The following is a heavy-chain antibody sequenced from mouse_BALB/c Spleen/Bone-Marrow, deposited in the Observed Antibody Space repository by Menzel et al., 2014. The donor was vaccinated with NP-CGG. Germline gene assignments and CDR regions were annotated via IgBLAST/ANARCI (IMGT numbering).Heavy chain of an antibody. CDR2: IDPANGNT. Sequence: VQLKESGAELVKPGASVKLSCTASGFNVKDTYIHWVKQRPEQGLEWIGRIDPANGNTKYDPKFQGKATITADTSSNTAYLQLGSLTSEDTAVYYCASYVYGYYFDYWGQGTTLTVSS. D-gene: IGHD2-2*01. J-gene: IGHJ2*01. CDR3: ASYVYGYYFDY. CDR1: GFNVKDTY. V-gene: IGHV14-3*02.